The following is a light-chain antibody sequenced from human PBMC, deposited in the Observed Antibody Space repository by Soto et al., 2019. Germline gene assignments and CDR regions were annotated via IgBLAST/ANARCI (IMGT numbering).Light chain of an antibody. CDR1: QSVSSTY. CDR2: DAS. Sequence: EIVLTQSPGTLSLSPGERATLSCRASQSVSSTYLAWYQQQPGQAPRLLIYDASSRATGIPDRFSGSGSGTDFTLTISRLEPEDFALYYCQQYGSSPPSLTFGGGTKVEIK. J-gene: IGKJ4*01. CDR3: QQYGSSPPSLT. V-gene: IGKV3-20*01.